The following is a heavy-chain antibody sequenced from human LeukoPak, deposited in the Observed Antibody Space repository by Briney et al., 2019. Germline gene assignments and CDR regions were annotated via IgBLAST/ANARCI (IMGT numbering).Heavy chain of an antibody. D-gene: IGHD2-21*02. CDR3: ARQSFAYCGGDCYYPDY. CDR2: IYYSGST. V-gene: IGHV4-59*08. CDR1: GGSISSYY. Sequence: SETLSLTCTVSGGSISSYYWSWIRQPPGKGLEWIGYIYYSGSTNYNPSLKSRVTVSVDTSKNQISLKLRSGTAADTAVYYCARQSFAYCGGDCYYPDYWGQGTLVTVSS. J-gene: IGHJ4*02.